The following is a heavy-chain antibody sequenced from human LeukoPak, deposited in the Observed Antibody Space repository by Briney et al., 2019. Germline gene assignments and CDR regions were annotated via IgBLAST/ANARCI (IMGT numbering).Heavy chain of an antibody. CDR2: IYYSGST. Sequence: SETLSLTCTVSGGSISSYYWSWIRQPPGKGLEWIGYIYYSGSTNYNPSLKSRVTISVDTSKNQFSLKLSSVTAADTAVYYCARLGFWGWYFDYWGQGTLVTVSS. J-gene: IGHJ4*02. CDR3: ARLGFWGWYFDY. V-gene: IGHV4-59*01. CDR1: GGSISSYY. D-gene: IGHD7-27*01.